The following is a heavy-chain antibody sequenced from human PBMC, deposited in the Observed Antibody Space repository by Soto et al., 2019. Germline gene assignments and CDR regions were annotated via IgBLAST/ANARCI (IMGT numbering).Heavy chain of an antibody. CDR2: IKSKTDGGTT. CDR3: TTDTYYYDRSGFDY. V-gene: IGHV3-15*07. Sequence: SVSNAWMNWVRQAPGKGLEWVGRIKSKTDGGTTDYAAPVEGRFTISRDDSKNTLYLQMNSLKTEDTAVYYCTTDTYYYDRSGFDYWGQGNLGTGSS. D-gene: IGHD3-22*01. J-gene: IGHJ4*02. CDR1: SVSNAW.